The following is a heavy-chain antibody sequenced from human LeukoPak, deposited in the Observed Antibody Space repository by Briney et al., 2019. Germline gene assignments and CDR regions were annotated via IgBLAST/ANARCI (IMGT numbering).Heavy chain of an antibody. CDR1: GFTFSSFW. Sequence: GGSLRLSCAASGFTFSSFWMHWVRQAPGKGLVWVSRVSDDGSTTTYADSVKGRFIISRDNAKNTLYLQMNSLRAEDTAVYYCARDRPTYYDFWSGYYGEAASYYFDYWGQGTLVTVSS. CDR3: ARDRPTYYDFWSGYYGEAASYYFDY. CDR2: VSDDGSTT. J-gene: IGHJ4*02. D-gene: IGHD3-3*01. V-gene: IGHV3-74*03.